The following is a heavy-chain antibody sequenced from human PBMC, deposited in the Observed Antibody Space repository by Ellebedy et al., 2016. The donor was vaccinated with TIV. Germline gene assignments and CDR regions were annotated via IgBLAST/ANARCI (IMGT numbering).Heavy chain of an antibody. Sequence: SETLSLTCTVSGGSISSSSYYWGWIRQPPGKGLEWIGSIYYSGRTYYNPSLKSRVTISVDTSKNQFSLKLFSVTAADTAVYYCSRHSGTSPWYVYYFDYWGQGTLVTVSS. V-gene: IGHV4-39*01. CDR2: IYYSGRT. CDR1: GGSISSSSYY. D-gene: IGHD1-26*01. J-gene: IGHJ4*02. CDR3: SRHSGTSPWYVYYFDY.